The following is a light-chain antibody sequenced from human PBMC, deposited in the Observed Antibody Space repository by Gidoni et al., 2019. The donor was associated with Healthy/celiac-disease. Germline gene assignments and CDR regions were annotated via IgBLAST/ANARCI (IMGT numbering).Light chain of an antibody. CDR1: QSVSSY. CDR3: QQRSNWPPT. Sequence: DIVLTQSPATLSLSPGERATLSCRASQSVSSYLAWFQLKPGQAPRLLIYDASNRATGIPARFSGSGSGTDFTLTISSLEPEDFAVYYCQQRSNWPPTFGGGTKVEIK. CDR2: DAS. V-gene: IGKV3-11*01. J-gene: IGKJ4*01.